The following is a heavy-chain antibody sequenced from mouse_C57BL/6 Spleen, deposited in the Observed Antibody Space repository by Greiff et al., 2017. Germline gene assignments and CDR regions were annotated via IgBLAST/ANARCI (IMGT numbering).Heavy chain of an antibody. CDR1: GYTFTDYE. CDR3: TIYFDV. J-gene: IGHJ1*03. V-gene: IGHV1-15*01. CDR2: IDPETGGT. Sequence: QVQLQQSGAELVRPGASVSLSCKASGYTFTDYEMHWVKQTPVHGLEWIGAIDPETGGTAYNQKFKGKAILTADKSSCTAYMELRSLTSEDAAVYYCTIYFDVWGTGTTVTVSS.